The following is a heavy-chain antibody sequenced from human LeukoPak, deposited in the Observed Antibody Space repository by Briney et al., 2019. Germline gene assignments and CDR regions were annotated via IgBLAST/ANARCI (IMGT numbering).Heavy chain of an antibody. CDR1: GGTFSSYA. Sequence: SVKVSCKASGGTFSSYAISWVRQAPGQGLEWMGGIIPIFGTANYAQKFQGRVTITADESTSTAYMELSRLRSEDTAVYYCARASAGTYYDFWSNFDYWGQGTLVTVSS. J-gene: IGHJ4*02. CDR2: IIPIFGTA. D-gene: IGHD3-3*01. CDR3: ARASAGTYYDFWSNFDY. V-gene: IGHV1-69*13.